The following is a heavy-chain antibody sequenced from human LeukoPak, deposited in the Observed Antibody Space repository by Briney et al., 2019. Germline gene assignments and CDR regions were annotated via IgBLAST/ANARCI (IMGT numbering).Heavy chain of an antibody. V-gene: IGHV3-9*03. CDR2: ISWNSGSI. CDR1: GFTFSSYA. D-gene: IGHD3-22*01. CDR3: AKAAYYDSSGYRGIDY. J-gene: IGHJ4*02. Sequence: GGSLRLSCAASGFTFSSYAMHWVRQAPGKGLEWVSGISWNSGSIGYADSVKGRFTISRDNAKNSLYLQMNSLRAEDMALYYCAKAAYYDSSGYRGIDYWGQGTLVTVSS.